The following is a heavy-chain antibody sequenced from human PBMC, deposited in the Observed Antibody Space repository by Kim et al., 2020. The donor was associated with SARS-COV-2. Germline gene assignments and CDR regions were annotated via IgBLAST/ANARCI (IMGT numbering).Heavy chain of an antibody. CDR1: GYTFTGYY. CDR2: INPNSGGT. D-gene: IGHD5-12*01. V-gene: IGHV1-2*04. CDR3: ARDLQGYSGYDRPYYGMDV. J-gene: IGHJ6*02. Sequence: ASVKVSCKASGYTFTGYYMHWVRQAPGQGLEWMGWINPNSGGTNYAQKFQGWVTMTRDTSISTAYMELSRLRSDDTAVYYCARDLQGYSGYDRPYYGMDVWGQGTTVTVSS.